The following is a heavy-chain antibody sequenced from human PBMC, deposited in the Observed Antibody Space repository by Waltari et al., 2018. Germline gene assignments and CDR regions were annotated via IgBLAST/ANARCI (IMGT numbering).Heavy chain of an antibody. D-gene: IGHD3-10*01. CDR2: IIPILGIA. CDR3: AKAITMATGGWFDP. V-gene: IGHV1-69*02. J-gene: IGHJ5*02. Sequence: QVQLVQSGAEVKKPGSSVKVSCKASGGTFSSYPISWVRQAPGQGLEWMGRIIPILGIANYAQKFQGRVTMTADKSTSTAYMELSSLRSEDTAVYYCAKAITMATGGWFDPWGQGTLVTVSS. CDR1: GGTFSSYP.